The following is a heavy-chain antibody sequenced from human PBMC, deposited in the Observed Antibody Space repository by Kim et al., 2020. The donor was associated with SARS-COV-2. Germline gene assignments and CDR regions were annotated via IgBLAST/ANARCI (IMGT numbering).Heavy chain of an antibody. V-gene: IGHV1-69*13. J-gene: IGHJ3*02. Sequence: VKVSCKASGGTFSVYVIHWVRQAPGQGLEWMGGIIPIFGTANYAQKFQDRITITADESTSTAYMELSSLRSDDTAVYYCARRETKWDALDIWGQGTMV. D-gene: IGHD1-7*01. CDR1: GGTFSVYV. CDR3: ARRETKWDALDI. CDR2: IIPIFGTA.